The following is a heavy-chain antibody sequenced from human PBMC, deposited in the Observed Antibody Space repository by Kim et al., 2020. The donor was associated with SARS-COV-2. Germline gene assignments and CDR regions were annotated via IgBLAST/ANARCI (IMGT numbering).Heavy chain of an antibody. CDR2: ISSSSSYI. J-gene: IGHJ6*02. CDR1: GFTFSSYS. CDR3: ARNNYGDGYIPFPFPRYYYYGMDV. D-gene: IGHD4-17*01. V-gene: IGHV3-21*01. Sequence: GGSLRLSCAASGFTFSSYSMNWVRQAPGKGLEWVSSISSSSSYIYYADSVKGRFTISRDNAKNSLYLQMNSLRAEDTAVYYCARNNYGDGYIPFPFPRYYYYGMDVWGQGTTVTVSS.